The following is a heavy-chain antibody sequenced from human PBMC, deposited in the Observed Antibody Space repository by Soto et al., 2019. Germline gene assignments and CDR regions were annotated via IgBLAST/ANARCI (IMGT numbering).Heavy chain of an antibody. CDR3: TRAMTVTAMTARRDSLDY. CDR1: GFTFSSDA. V-gene: IGHV3-23*01. CDR2: ISGDGGII. J-gene: IGHJ4*02. Sequence: GGSLRLSCVASGFTFSSDAMSWVRQAPGKGLEWVSVISGDGGIIEYADSVRGRFTISRDNSKSTLYLQMNNLRDADAAMYYCTRAMTVTAMTARRDSLDYWGPGTLVTVSS. D-gene: IGHD5-18*01.